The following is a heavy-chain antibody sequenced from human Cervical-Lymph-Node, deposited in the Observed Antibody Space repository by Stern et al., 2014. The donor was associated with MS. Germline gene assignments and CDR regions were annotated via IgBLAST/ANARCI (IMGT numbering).Heavy chain of an antibody. CDR1: GFSFKDYW. D-gene: IGHD2-2*03. Sequence: EVQLVESGGGLVQPGGSLRLSCAASGFSFKDYWMTWVRQAPGKGLEWVANIRQDGAAIYYVDSMKGRVTISRDNAKNSLYLHMSSLRTEDTAVYYCARDGYGWFDSWGQGTLVTVS. V-gene: IGHV3-7*01. CDR2: IRQDGAAI. CDR3: ARDGYGWFDS. J-gene: IGHJ5*01.